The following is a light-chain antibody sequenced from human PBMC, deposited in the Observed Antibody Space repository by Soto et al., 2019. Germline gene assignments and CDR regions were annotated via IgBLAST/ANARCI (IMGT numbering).Light chain of an antibody. CDR1: QSVSSY. CDR3: LHRNNWAWT. CDR2: DTS. J-gene: IGKJ1*01. Sequence: EIVMTQSPATLSVVPGERATLSCRASQSVSSYLAWYQQKPGQAPRLLIYDTSNRATGIPARFSGSGSGTDFTLTISSLEPEDFAVYYCLHRNNWAWTFGQGTKVDIK. V-gene: IGKV3-11*01.